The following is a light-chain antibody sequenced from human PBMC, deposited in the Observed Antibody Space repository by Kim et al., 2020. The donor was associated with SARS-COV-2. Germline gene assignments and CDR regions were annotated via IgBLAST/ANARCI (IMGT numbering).Light chain of an antibody. V-gene: IGLV4-69*01. Sequence: SVKLTCTLSSGHSSYAIEWHQQQPEKGPRYLMKLNSDGSHSKGDGIPDRFSGSSSGAERYLTISSLQSEDEADYYCQTWGTGIWVFGGGTKLTVL. CDR2: LNSDGSH. CDR3: QTWGTGIWV. J-gene: IGLJ3*02. CDR1: SGHSSYA.